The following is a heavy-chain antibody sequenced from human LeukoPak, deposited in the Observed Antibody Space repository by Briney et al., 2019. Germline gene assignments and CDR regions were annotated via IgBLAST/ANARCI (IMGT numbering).Heavy chain of an antibody. CDR2: IYTSGST. CDR1: GGSISSYY. Sequence: KPSETLSLTCTVSGGSISSYYWSWIRQPPGKGLEWIGRIYTSGSTNYNPSLKSRVTMSVDTSKNQFSLKLSSVTAADTAVYYCAREDWSDHRWAPDYWGQGTLVTVSS. J-gene: IGHJ4*02. V-gene: IGHV4-4*07. CDR3: AREDWSDHRWAPDY. D-gene: IGHD3-3*01.